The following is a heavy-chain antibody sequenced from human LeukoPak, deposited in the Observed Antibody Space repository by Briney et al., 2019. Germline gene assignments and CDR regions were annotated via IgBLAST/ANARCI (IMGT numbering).Heavy chain of an antibody. V-gene: IGHV3-30-3*01. CDR1: GFTFSSYA. J-gene: IGHJ4*02. CDR3: ARGSGSWLPYFDY. Sequence: GGSLRLSCAASGFTFSSYAMHWVRQAPGKGLEWVAVISYDGSNKYYADSVKGRFTISRDNSKNTLYLQMNSLRAEDTAVYYCARGSGSWLPYFDYWGQGTLVTVSS. CDR2: ISYDGSNK. D-gene: IGHD6-13*01.